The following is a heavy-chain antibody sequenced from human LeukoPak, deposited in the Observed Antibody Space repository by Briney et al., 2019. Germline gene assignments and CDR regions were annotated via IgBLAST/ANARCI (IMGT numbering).Heavy chain of an antibody. D-gene: IGHD2-21*02. V-gene: IGHV3-23*01. Sequence: GGSLRLSCAASGFTFSSYAMSWVRQAPGKGLEWVSAISGSGGSTYYADSVKGRFTISRDNSKNTLYLQMNSLRAEHTAIYYCVGCGGDCYWSQGTLVTVPS. CDR2: ISGSGGST. CDR3: VGCGGDCY. CDR1: GFTFSSYA. J-gene: IGHJ4*02.